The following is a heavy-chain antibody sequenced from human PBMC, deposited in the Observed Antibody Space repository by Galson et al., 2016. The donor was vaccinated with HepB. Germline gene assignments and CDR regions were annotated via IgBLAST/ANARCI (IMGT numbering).Heavy chain of an antibody. Sequence: SLRLSCAASGFTVSTYYMNWVRQAPGKGLEWVSGMFYGGTTYYAASVEGRFTISRDDSMNTFYLQLNSLTAEDPAVYFCARTSHRECTGTRCVNFRYYYYSKDDWGKATTVTVS. J-gene: IGHJ6*03. CDR1: GFTVSTYY. CDR2: MFYGGTT. CDR3: ARTSHRECTGTRCVNFRYYYYSKDD. D-gene: IGHD2-2*01. V-gene: IGHV3-53*01.